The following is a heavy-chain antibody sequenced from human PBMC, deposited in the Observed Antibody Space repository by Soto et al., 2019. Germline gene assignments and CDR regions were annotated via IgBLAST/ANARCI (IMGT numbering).Heavy chain of an antibody. V-gene: IGHV1-69*13. CDR2: IIPIFGTA. Sequence: GASVKVSCKASGGTFSSYAISWVRQAPGQGLEWMGGIIPIFGTANYAQKFQGRVTITADESTSTAYMELSSLRSEDTAVYYCARGTDCGGDCLNSNWFDPWGQGTLVTVSS. D-gene: IGHD2-21*02. CDR3: ARGTDCGGDCLNSNWFDP. CDR1: GGTFSSYA. J-gene: IGHJ5*02.